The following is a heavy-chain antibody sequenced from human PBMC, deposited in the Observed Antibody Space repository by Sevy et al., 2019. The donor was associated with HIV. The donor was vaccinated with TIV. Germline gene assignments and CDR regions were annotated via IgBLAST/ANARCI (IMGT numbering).Heavy chain of an antibody. CDR1: GYSFTSYW. V-gene: IGHV5-51*01. D-gene: IGHD6-13*01. CDR3: ASAYSSSWYRFDY. J-gene: IGHJ4*02. Sequence: GESLKISCKGSGYSFTSYWIGWVRQMPGKGLEWMGIIYPGDPDTRYSPSFQGKVTISADKSISTAYLQWSSHKASDTAMYYCASAYSSSWYRFDYWGQGTLVTVSS. CDR2: IYPGDPDT.